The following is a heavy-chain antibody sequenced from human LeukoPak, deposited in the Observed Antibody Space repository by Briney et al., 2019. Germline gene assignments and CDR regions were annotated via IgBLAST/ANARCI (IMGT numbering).Heavy chain of an antibody. J-gene: IGHJ4*02. CDR2: IKQDGSEK. CDR1: RFTFSSYA. CDR3: AREPPTMIVPGY. V-gene: IGHV3-7*01. D-gene: IGHD3-22*01. Sequence: PGGSLRLSCAVSRFTFSSYAMSWVRQAPGKGLEWVANIKQDGSEKYYVDSVKGRFTISRDNAKNSLYLQMNSLRAEDTAVYYCAREPPTMIVPGYWGQGTLVTVSS.